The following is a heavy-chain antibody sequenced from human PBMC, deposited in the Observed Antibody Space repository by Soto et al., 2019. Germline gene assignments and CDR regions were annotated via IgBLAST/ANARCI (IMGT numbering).Heavy chain of an antibody. J-gene: IGHJ4*02. D-gene: IGHD1-1*01. CDR1: GFPFSSYA. V-gene: IGHV3-23*01. CDR3: AKSLSASPNSFFYS. CDR2: ISGSGGIT. Sequence: PGGSLRLSCAASGFPFSSYAMTWVRQTPGKGLEWVSGISGSGGITYYADSVKGRFTIYRDNSNNTLFLQMHSLRADDTAVYYCAKSLSASPNSFFYSWGQGTLVTVSS.